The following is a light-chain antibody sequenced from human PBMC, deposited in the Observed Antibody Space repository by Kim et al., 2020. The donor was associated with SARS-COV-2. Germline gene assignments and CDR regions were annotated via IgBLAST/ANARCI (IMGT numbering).Light chain of an antibody. CDR1: SSDVGGFAY. CDR2: DVT. J-gene: IGLJ1*01. Sequence: QSALTQPPSASGSPGQSVTISCTGSSSDVGGFAYVSWFRQYPGEAPKLIIYDVTARPSGVPDRFSGSRSGNTASLTISGLQAEDAADYYCCSYAGSNSYVFGTPTRVTVL. CDR3: CSYAGSNSYV. V-gene: IGLV2-8*01.